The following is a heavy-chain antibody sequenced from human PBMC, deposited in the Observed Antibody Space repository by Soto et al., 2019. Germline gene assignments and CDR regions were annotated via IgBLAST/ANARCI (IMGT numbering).Heavy chain of an antibody. D-gene: IGHD2-15*01. V-gene: IGHV4-39*01. CDR2: IYYSGST. CDR1: GGSISSSSYY. Sequence: NPSETLSLTCTVSGGSISSSSYYWGWIRQPPGKGLEWIGSIYYSGSTYYNPSLKSRVTISVDTSKNQFSLKLSSVAAADTAVYYCARQVWYGPYYFDYWGQGTLVTVSS. CDR3: ARQVWYGPYYFDY. J-gene: IGHJ4*02.